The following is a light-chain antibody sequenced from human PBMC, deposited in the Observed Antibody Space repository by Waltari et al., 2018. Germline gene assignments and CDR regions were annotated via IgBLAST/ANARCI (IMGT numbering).Light chain of an antibody. Sequence: SYELTQPPSVSVSPGQTASITCSGDKLGDKYACWYQQKPGQSPVLGLHQDSKRPSGIPERFAGSNSGNTATLTISGTQAMDEADYYCQAWDSSTGVFGGGTKLTVL. V-gene: IGLV3-1*01. CDR3: QAWDSSTGV. CDR2: QDS. CDR1: KLGDKY. J-gene: IGLJ2*01.